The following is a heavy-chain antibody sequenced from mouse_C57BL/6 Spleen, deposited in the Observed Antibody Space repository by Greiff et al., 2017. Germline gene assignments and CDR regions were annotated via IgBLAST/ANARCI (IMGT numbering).Heavy chain of an antibody. CDR3: TTTTVVREDAMEY. J-gene: IGHJ4*01. CDR2: IDPETGGT. CDR1: GYTFTDYE. Sequence: VQLQQSGAELVRPGASVTLSCKASGYTFTDYEMHWVKQTPVHGLEWIGAIDPETGGTAYNQKFKGKAILTADKSSSTAYMEHRSLTSEDAAVYYCTTTTVVREDAMEYWGTGTSVTAYS. V-gene: IGHV1-15*01. D-gene: IGHD1-1*01.